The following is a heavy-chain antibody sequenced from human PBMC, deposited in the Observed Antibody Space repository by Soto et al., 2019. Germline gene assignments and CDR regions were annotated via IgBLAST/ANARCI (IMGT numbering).Heavy chain of an antibody. V-gene: IGHV3-23*01. Sequence: GGSLRLSSAASGFTFSSYAMSWVRQAPGKRLEWVAGISGSGGSTYYADPVKGRFTISRDNSKNTLYLQMNSLRAEDTAVFYCAKVLYTSGWPAKFDYWGQGTQVTVSS. CDR2: ISGSGGST. CDR1: GFTFSSYA. D-gene: IGHD6-19*01. CDR3: AKVLYTSGWPAKFDY. J-gene: IGHJ4*02.